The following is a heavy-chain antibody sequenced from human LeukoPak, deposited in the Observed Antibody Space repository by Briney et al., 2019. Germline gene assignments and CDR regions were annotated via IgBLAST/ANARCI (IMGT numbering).Heavy chain of an antibody. D-gene: IGHD6-13*01. CDR1: GFTFSSYW. J-gene: IGHJ4*02. CDR2: IKQDGSEK. CDR3: ARDFSMGYSSSWYVGY. V-gene: IGHV3-7*01. Sequence: GGSLRLSCAASGFTFSSYWMSWVRQAPGKGLEWVANIKQDGSEKYYVDSVKGRSTISRDNAKNSLYLQMNSLRAEDTAVYYCARDFSMGYSSSWYVGYWGQGTLVTVSS.